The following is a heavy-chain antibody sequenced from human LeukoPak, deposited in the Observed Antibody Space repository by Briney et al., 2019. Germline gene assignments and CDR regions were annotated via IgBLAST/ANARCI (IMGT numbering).Heavy chain of an antibody. CDR3: ARVPMVLGNIDY. CDR2: IYTSGST. V-gene: IGHV4-61*02. J-gene: IGHJ4*02. CDR1: GGSISSGSYY. Sequence: SETLSLTCTVSGGSISSGSYYWSWIRQPAGKGLEWIGRIYTSGSTNYNPSLKSRVTISVDTSKNQFSLKLSSVTAADTAVYYCARVPMVLGNIDYWGQGTLVTVSS. D-gene: IGHD3-10*01.